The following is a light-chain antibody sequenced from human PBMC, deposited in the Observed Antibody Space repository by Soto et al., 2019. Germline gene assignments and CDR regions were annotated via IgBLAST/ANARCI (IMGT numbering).Light chain of an antibody. CDR3: QQSLTAPYT. CDR2: AAS. Sequence: DIQMTQSPSSLSAYVGDRVTITCRASQSINIYLNWYQQKPGKAPDLLVYAASTLQGGVPSRLRGSGSGTHFTLTITSLQREDFATYFCQQSLTAPYTFGQGTTLEIK. CDR1: QSINIY. V-gene: IGKV1-39*01. J-gene: IGKJ2*01.